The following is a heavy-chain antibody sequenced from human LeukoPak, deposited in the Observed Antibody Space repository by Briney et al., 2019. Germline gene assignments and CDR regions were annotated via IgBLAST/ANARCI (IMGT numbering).Heavy chain of an antibody. Sequence: PSETLSLTCTVSGYSISSGYYWGWIRQPPGKGLEWIGSIYHSGSTYYNPSLKSRVTISVDTSKNQFSLKLSSVTAADTAVYYCAREPYGSGSYADYWGQGTLVTVSS. V-gene: IGHV4-38-2*02. D-gene: IGHD3-10*01. CDR2: IYHSGST. CDR3: AREPYGSGSYADY. CDR1: GYSISSGYY. J-gene: IGHJ4*02.